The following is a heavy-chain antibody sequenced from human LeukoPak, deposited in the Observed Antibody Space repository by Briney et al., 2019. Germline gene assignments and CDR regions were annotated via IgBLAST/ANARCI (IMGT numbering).Heavy chain of an antibody. CDR3: ARDRPGIAVAGDAFDI. D-gene: IGHD6-19*01. Sequence: PSETLSLTCTVSGGSISSYYWSWIRQPPGKGLEWIGYIQNRGSTNYNPSLKSRVTLSVDTSKNQFSLKLTSVTAADTAVYYCARDRPGIAVAGDAFDIWRQGTMVTVSS. V-gene: IGHV4-59*01. J-gene: IGHJ3*02. CDR2: IQNRGST. CDR1: GGSISSYY.